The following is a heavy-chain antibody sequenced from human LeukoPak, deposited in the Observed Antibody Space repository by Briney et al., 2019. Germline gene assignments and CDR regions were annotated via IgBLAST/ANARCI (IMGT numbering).Heavy chain of an antibody. CDR1: GGSISSYY. J-gene: IGHJ4*02. CDR2: IYYSGST. V-gene: IGHV4-59*01. CDR3: AGGRRDAYSYNY. Sequence: SETLSLTCTVSGGSISSYYWSWIRQPPGKGLEWIGYIYYSGSTIYNPSLKSRVTISVDTSKNQFSLKLSSVTAADTAVYYCAGGRRDAYSYNYWGQGTLVTVSS. D-gene: IGHD5-24*01.